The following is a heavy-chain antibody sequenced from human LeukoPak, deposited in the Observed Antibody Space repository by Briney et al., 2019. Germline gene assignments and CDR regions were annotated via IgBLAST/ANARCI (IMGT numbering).Heavy chain of an antibody. D-gene: IGHD4-17*01. CDR3: AKRDRTVTHAFDI. Sequence: GGSLRLSCAASGFTFSSYGMHWVRQAPGKGLEWVTFIRYDGSNKYYADSVKGRFTISRDNSKNTLYLRMNSLRAEDTAVYYCAKRDRTVTHAFDIWGQGTMVTVSS. CDR2: IRYDGSNK. J-gene: IGHJ3*02. CDR1: GFTFSSYG. V-gene: IGHV3-30*02.